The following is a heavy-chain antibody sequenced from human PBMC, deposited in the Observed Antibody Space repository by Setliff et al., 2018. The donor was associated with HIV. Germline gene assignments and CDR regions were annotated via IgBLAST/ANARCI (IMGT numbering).Heavy chain of an antibody. Sequence: SETLSLTCSVSGGSINSGHYYWSWIRHHPGKGLEWIGYIYYTGSTYFNPSLKSRLTLSIDTSKNQFSLKLSSVTAADTAVYYCARSLYISSSGAPDWGQGTQVTVSS. CDR1: GGSINSGHYY. J-gene: IGHJ4*02. V-gene: IGHV4-31*03. D-gene: IGHD6-6*01. CDR2: IYYTGST. CDR3: ARSLYISSSGAPD.